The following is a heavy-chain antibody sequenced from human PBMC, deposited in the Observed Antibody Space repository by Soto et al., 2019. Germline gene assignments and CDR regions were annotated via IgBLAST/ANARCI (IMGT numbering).Heavy chain of an antibody. CDR2: INHSGST. CDR1: GGSFSGYY. Sequence: QVQLQQWGAGLLKPSETLSLTCAVYGGSFSGYYWSWIRQPPGKGLEWIGEINHSGSTNYNPSLKSRLTXXVDTSKNQFSLKLSSVTAADTAVYYCARGMRWWGYWGQGTLVTVSS. V-gene: IGHV4-34*01. CDR3: ARGMRWWGY. D-gene: IGHD2-15*01. J-gene: IGHJ4*02.